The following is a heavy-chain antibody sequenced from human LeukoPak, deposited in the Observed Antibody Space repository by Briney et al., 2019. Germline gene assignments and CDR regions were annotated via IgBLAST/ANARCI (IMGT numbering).Heavy chain of an antibody. CDR2: ISTYNGDT. V-gene: IGHV1-18*01. CDR3: ARGIPYYDFWSGLYFDY. Sequence: ASVKVSCKASGYTFTSYGISWVRQAPGQGLEWMGWISTYNGDTNYAQKLQGRVTMTTDTSTSTAYMELRSLRSDDTAVYYCARGIPYYDFWSGLYFDYWGQGTLVTVSS. J-gene: IGHJ4*02. D-gene: IGHD3-3*01. CDR1: GYTFTSYG.